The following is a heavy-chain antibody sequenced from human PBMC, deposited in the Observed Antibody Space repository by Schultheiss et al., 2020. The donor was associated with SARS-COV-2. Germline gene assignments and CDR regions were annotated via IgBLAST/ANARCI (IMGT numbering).Heavy chain of an antibody. CDR2: IYYSGST. CDR1: GGSISSSSYY. V-gene: IGHV4-39*07. J-gene: IGHJ4*02. CDR3: ARGRPTVFDY. D-gene: IGHD4-17*01. Sequence: SETLSLTCSVSGGSISSSSYYWGWIRQPPGKGLEWIGSIYYSGSTYYNPSLKSRVTISVDTSKNQFSLKLSSVTAADTAVYYCARGRPTVFDYWGQGTLVTVSS.